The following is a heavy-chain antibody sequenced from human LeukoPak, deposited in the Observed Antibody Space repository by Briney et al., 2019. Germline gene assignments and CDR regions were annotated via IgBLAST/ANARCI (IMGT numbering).Heavy chain of an antibody. J-gene: IGHJ3*02. CDR3: ARDSGDAFDI. V-gene: IGHV3-13*01. D-gene: IGHD1-14*01. Sequence: GGPLRLSCAASGFTFSSYDMHWVRQATGKGLEWVSAIGTAGDTYYPGSVKGRFTISRENAKNSLCLQMNSLRAGDTAVYYCARDSGDAFDIWGQGTMVTVSS. CDR2: IGTAGDT. CDR1: GFTFSSYD.